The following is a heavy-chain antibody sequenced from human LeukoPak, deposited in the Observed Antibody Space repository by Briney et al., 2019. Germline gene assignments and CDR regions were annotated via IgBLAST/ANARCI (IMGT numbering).Heavy chain of an antibody. J-gene: IGHJ4*02. CDR2: ISGSGGST. D-gene: IGHD3-10*01. CDR3: AKDWVLSMVRGVITPR. CDR1: GFTFSSYA. V-gene: IGHV3-23*01. Sequence: PGGSLRLSCAASGFTFSSYAMSWVRQAPGKGLEWVSAISGSGGSTYYADSVQGRFTISRDNSKNTLYLQMNSLRAEDTAVYYCAKDWVLSMVRGVITPRWGQGTLVTVSS.